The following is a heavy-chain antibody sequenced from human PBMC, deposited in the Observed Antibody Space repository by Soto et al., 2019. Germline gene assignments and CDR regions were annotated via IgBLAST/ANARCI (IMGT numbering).Heavy chain of an antibody. D-gene: IGHD3-10*01. CDR2: INGDGRT. CDR1: GFTIRNYW. CDR3: ARDSPLVRGVGFDY. V-gene: IGHV3-74*01. Sequence: EVQLVESGGGLVQPGGSLRLSCAASGFTIRNYWMHWVRQVPGKGLVWVSRINGDGRTNYADSVKGRFTISSDNAKNTLYLQMNTLRVEDSGVYYCARDSPLVRGVGFDYWGPGTLVTVSS. J-gene: IGHJ4*02.